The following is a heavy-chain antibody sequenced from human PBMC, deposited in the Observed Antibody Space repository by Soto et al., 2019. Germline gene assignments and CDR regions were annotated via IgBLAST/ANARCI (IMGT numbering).Heavy chain of an antibody. CDR2: ISGTGGGT. V-gene: IGHV3-23*01. J-gene: IGHJ6*02. D-gene: IGHD3-10*01. CDR1: GFTFSNYA. CDR3: AKRAFYGSGIPNYYGMDV. Sequence: EVHLLESGGGLVQPGGSLRLSCAASGFTFSNYAMTWVRQAPGKGLEWVSVISGTGGGTNNADSAKSRFTTSRDNSKNTLYLQMNSLRAEDTAVYYCAKRAFYGSGIPNYYGMDVWGQGTAVTVSS.